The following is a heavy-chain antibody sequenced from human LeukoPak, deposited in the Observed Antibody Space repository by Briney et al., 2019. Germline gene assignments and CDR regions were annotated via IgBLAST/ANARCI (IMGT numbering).Heavy chain of an antibody. J-gene: IGHJ6*02. D-gene: IGHD3-10*01. CDR3: AREKPADYGSGSYDLQYYYFGMDV. Sequence: PGGSLRLSCAASGFTFSDYYMTWIRQAPGKGLEWLSYISDSGDTIYYADSVKGRFTISGDNAKNSLYLQMNSLRAEDTAVYYCAREKPADYGSGSYDLQYYYFGMDVWGQGTTVTVSS. V-gene: IGHV3-11*01. CDR2: ISDSGDTI. CDR1: GFTFSDYY.